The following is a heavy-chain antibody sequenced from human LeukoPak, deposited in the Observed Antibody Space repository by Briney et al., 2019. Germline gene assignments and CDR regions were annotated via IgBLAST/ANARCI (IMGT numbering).Heavy chain of an antibody. J-gene: IGHJ6*03. CDR1: GGTFSSYA. Sequence: GASVKVSCKASGGTFSSYAISWVRQAPGQGLEWMGGIIPIFGTANYAQKFQGRVTITADESTSTAYMELSSLRSEDTAVYYCASFRGYDFWSGHMIDYYYMDVWGKGTTVTVSS. D-gene: IGHD3-3*01. V-gene: IGHV1-69*13. CDR2: IIPIFGTA. CDR3: ASFRGYDFWSGHMIDYYYMDV.